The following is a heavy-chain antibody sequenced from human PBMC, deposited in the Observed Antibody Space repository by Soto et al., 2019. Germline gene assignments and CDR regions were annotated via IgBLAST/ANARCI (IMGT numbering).Heavy chain of an antibody. D-gene: IGHD5-12*01. CDR1: GASISSGDYY. J-gene: IGHJ3*02. CDR3: ARMPIVATARHAFDI. V-gene: IGHV4-61*08. CDR2: IYFSGST. Sequence: SETLSLTCXVSGASISSGDYYWSWIRQPPGKGLEWIGYIYFSGSTNYNPSLKSRVTISVDTSKNQFSLKLSSVTAADTAVYYCARMPIVATARHAFDIWGQGTMVTVSS.